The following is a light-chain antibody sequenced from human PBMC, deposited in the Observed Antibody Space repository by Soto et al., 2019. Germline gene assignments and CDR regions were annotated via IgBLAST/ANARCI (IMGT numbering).Light chain of an antibody. CDR2: IAY. CDR3: QQYVSSPCT. Sequence: EIVLTQSPGTLSLSPGERATLSCRASQSVSSNHLAWYQQKTGQTPRLLIYIAYNRAPGIPDRFSGSGSGTHFPLTISRVEPEDVALYYCQQYVSSPCTFGQGTKVEIK. J-gene: IGKJ1*01. V-gene: IGKV3-20*01. CDR1: QSVSSNH.